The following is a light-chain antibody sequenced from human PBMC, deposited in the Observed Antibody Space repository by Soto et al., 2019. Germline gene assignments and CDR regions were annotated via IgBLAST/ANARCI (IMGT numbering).Light chain of an antibody. Sequence: VLTQSPATLSVSPGERATLSFRASQSINNDLAWYQHKPGQAPRLLIYGASTRAIGVPDRFSGSGSGTDFTLTINRLEPEDFAVYYCQQYGSSRTFGQGTKVDIK. CDR2: GAS. V-gene: IGKV3-20*01. CDR1: QSINND. J-gene: IGKJ1*01. CDR3: QQYGSSRT.